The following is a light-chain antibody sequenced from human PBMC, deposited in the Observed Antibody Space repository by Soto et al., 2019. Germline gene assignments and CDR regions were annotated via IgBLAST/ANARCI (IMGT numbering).Light chain of an antibody. V-gene: IGKV3-20*01. J-gene: IGKJ3*01. CDR3: QQYSSSLFT. Sequence: EIVLTQSPGTLYLSPGERVTLSCRASQSVSSSYLAWYQQKPGQAPRLLIYGASSRATGIPDRFSGSGSGTDFTLTISRLEPEDFAVYYCQQYSSSLFTFGPGTKVDIK. CDR2: GAS. CDR1: QSVSSSY.